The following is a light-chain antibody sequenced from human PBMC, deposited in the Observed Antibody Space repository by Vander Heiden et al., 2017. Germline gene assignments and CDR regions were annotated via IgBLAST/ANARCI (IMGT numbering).Light chain of an antibody. Sequence: DLQMTQSPSTLSASGGDRVTITCRASQRISRLMAWYQQKRGKAPKILIYKVCSLERVVPSRCSGSGSGTEFTLTISSLPPDDFATYYRQHYNEYPWTFGQGTKVEIK. CDR2: KVC. V-gene: IGKV1-5*03. CDR1: QRISRL. CDR3: QHYNEYPWT. J-gene: IGKJ1*01.